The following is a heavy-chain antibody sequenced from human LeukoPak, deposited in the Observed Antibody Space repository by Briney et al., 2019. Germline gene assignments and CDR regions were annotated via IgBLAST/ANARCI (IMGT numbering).Heavy chain of an antibody. CDR3: ARRTTYIGWRPSESPSCFDY. CDR2: INHSGST. CDR1: GGSFSGYY. J-gene: IGHJ4*02. Sequence: SETLSLTCAVYGGSFSGYYWSWIRQPPGKGLEWIGEINHSGSTNYNPSLKSRVTISVDTSKKQFSLKLSSVTAADTAVYYCARRTTYIGWRPSESPSCFDYWGQGTLVTVSS. V-gene: IGHV4-34*01. D-gene: IGHD2-21*02.